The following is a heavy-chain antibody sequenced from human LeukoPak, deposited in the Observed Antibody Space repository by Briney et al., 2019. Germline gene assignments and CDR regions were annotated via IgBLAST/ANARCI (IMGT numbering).Heavy chain of an antibody. Sequence: GGSLRLSCAASGFTFSSYSMNWVRQAPGKGLEWVSAISGSGGSTYYADSVKGRFTISRDNSKNTLYLQMNSLRAEDTAVYYCAKVVTAHYYFDYWGQGTLVTVSS. J-gene: IGHJ4*02. CDR2: ISGSGGST. CDR1: GFTFSSYS. V-gene: IGHV3-23*01. CDR3: AKVVTAHYYFDY. D-gene: IGHD4-23*01.